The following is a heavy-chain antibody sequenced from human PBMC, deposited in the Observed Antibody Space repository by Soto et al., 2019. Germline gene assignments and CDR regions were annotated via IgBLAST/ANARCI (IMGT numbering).Heavy chain of an antibody. J-gene: IGHJ4*02. D-gene: IGHD3-9*01. Sequence: EVPLVESGGGLFKPGGSLRLSCEASGFTFTRYSMNCVRQAPGKGLEWVSSISITTNYIYYGDSMKCRFTISRDNAKNPLYLEMNLPRAEDKDVYYCARETEDLTSIFCYWGQGTLITISS. CDR1: GFTFTRYS. CDR3: ARETEDLTSIFCY. CDR2: ISITTNYI. V-gene: IGHV3-21*06.